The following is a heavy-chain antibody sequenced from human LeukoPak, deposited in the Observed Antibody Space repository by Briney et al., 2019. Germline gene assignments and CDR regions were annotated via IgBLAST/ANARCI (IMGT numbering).Heavy chain of an antibody. CDR2: IKQDGSEK. J-gene: IGHJ3*02. Sequence: GGSLRLSCAASGFTFSSYWMSWVRHAPGKGLEWVANIKQDGSEKYYVDSVKGRFTISRDNAKNSLYLQMNSLRAEDTAVYYCARLSGSYYNVDAFDIWGQGTMVTVSS. CDR1: GFTFSSYW. CDR3: ARLSGSYYNVDAFDI. V-gene: IGHV3-7*03. D-gene: IGHD3-10*01.